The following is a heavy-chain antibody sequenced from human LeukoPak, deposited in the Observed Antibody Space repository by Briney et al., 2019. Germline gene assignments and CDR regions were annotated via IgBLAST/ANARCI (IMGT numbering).Heavy chain of an antibody. J-gene: IGHJ4*02. V-gene: IGHV3-7*01. D-gene: IGHD4-11*01. CDR2: IKQDGSEK. CDR1: GFTFSSYW. Sequence: GGSLRLSCAASGFTFSSYWMSWVRKAPGKGLEWVANIKQDGSEKYYVDSVKGRFTMSRDNAENSLSLQMSSLKAEDTAIYYCARLDYSRVYVYWGQGTLVTVSS. CDR3: ARLDYSRVYVY.